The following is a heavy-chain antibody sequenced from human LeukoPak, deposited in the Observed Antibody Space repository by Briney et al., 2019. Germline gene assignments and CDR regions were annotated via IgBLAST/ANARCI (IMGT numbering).Heavy chain of an antibody. Sequence: ASVKVSCKASGHTFTSYDINWVRQATGQGLEWMGWMNPNSGNTGYAQKFQGRVTMTRNTSISTAYMELSSLRSEDTAVYYCARNSAHCSGGSCYSWGFDPWGQGTLVTVSS. J-gene: IGHJ5*02. CDR2: MNPNSGNT. V-gene: IGHV1-8*01. CDR3: ARNSAHCSGGSCYSWGFDP. D-gene: IGHD2-15*01. CDR1: GHTFTSYD.